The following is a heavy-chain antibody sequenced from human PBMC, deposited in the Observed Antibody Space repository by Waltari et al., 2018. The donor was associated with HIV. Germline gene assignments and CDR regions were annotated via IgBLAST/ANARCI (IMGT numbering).Heavy chain of an antibody. CDR1: GYTFTSYA. V-gene: IGHV1-3*01. Sequence: QVQLVQSGAEVKKPGASVKVSCKASGYTFTSYAMHWVRQAPGQRLEWMGWINAGNGNTKYSQKFQGRVTITRDTSASTAYMELSSLRSEDTAVYYCARARMATINPWFDPWGQGTLVTVSS. D-gene: IGHD5-12*01. J-gene: IGHJ5*02. CDR2: INAGNGNT. CDR3: ARARMATINPWFDP.